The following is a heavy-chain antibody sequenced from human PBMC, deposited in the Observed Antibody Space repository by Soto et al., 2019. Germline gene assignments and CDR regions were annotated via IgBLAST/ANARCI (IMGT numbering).Heavy chain of an antibody. CDR2: IMPVFGTT. CDR3: ARGTLTDDAFDI. J-gene: IGHJ3*02. CDR1: GGTFSSYA. Sequence: QVQLVQSGAEVKKPGSSVKVSCKASGGTFSSYAISWVRQAPVQGLEWMGGIMPVFGTTNNAQKFQGRVTITADESTSTAYMELSSLRSEDTAVYYCARGTLTDDAFDIWGQGTMVTVSS. D-gene: IGHD4-4*01. V-gene: IGHV1-69*01.